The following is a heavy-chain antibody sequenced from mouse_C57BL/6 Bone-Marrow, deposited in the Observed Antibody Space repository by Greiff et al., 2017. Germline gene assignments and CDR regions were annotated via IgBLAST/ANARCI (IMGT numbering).Heavy chain of an antibody. CDR3: ARDDYGSSYGAMDY. V-gene: IGHV1-72*01. CDR2: IDPNSGGT. J-gene: IGHJ4*01. Sequence: QVQLKQSGAELVKPGASVKLSCKASGYTFTSYWMHWVKQRPGRGLEWIGRIDPNSGGTKYNEKFKSKATLTVDKPSSTAYMQLSSLTSEDSAVYYCARDDYGSSYGAMDYWGQGTSVTVSS. D-gene: IGHD1-1*01. CDR1: GYTFTSYW.